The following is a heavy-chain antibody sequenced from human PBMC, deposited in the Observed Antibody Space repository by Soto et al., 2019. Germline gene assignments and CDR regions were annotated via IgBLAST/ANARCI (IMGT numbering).Heavy chain of an antibody. CDR1: GGSISSYY. D-gene: IGHD2-2*01. Sequence: PSETLSLTCTVSGGSISSYYWSWIRQPAGKGLEWIGRIYTSGSTNYNPSLKSRVTMSVDTSKNQFSLNLSSVTAADTAVYYLGMGFEGCSSTSCCPRRWNYYYGMDVWGQGTTVTVSS. V-gene: IGHV4-4*07. CDR2: IYTSGST. J-gene: IGHJ6*02. CDR3: GMGFEGCSSTSCCPRRWNYYYGMDV.